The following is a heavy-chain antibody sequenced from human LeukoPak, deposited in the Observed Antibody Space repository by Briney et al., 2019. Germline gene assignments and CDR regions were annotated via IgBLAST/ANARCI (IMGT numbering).Heavy chain of an antibody. V-gene: IGHV1-46*01. CDR2: ITSSGGDT. Sequence: GASVKVSCKASGYTFTNYYMHWVRQAPGQGLEWVGMITSSGGDTTYAQKFKGRVTMTRDTSTRTVHMEVSSLTSEDTAVYYCARDLRRGGYNWGCDHWGQGTLVTVSS. CDR3: ARDLRRGGYNWGCDH. D-gene: IGHD5-24*01. CDR1: GYTFTNYY. J-gene: IGHJ4*02.